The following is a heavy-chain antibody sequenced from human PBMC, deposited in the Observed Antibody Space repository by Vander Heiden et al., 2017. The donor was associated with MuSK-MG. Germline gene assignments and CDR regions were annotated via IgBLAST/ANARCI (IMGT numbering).Heavy chain of an antibody. CDR2: INPNSGGT. V-gene: IGHV1-2*02. J-gene: IGHJ6*02. CDR1: GDTFIGHY. CDR3: ARVRGPGDIVVVVAADYGMDV. Sequence: QVYLVQSGAEAKKPGASVTASCKASGDTFIGHYMLWVRQAPGQGLEWMGWINPNSGGTNYAQKFQGRVTMTRDTSISTAYMELSRLRSDDTAVYYCARVRGPGDIVVVVAADYGMDVWGQGTTVTVSS. D-gene: IGHD2-15*01.